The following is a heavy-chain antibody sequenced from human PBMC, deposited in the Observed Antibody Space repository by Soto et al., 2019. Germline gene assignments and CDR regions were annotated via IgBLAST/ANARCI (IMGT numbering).Heavy chain of an antibody. J-gene: IGHJ5*01. CDR3: ATTGGRDFDS. CDR2: ITGSGGAT. V-gene: IGHV3-23*01. D-gene: IGHD7-27*01. Sequence: PGGSLRLSCAASGFTFSRYAMTWVRQAPGTGLEWVSSITGSGGATYYADSVKGRFTISRDNSKNTLFLQMISLRAEDTAVYYCATTGGRDFDSWGQGVLVTVS. CDR1: GFTFSRYA.